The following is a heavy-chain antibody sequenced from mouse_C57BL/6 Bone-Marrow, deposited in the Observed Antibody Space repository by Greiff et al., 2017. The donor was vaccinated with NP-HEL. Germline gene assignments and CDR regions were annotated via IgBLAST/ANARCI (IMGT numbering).Heavy chain of an antibody. J-gene: IGHJ1*03. CDR2: IYPGSGST. V-gene: IGHV1-55*01. CDR1: GYTFTSYW. CDR3: ARFYYYGSSYFGV. Sequence: QVQLQQSGAELVKPGASVTMSCKASGYTFTSYWITWVQQRPGHGLEWIGDIYPGSGSTNYNEKFKSKAIMTEATSSSTDYMQRSSPTSEDCAVYYCARFYYYGSSYFGVWGTGTTVTVSS. D-gene: IGHD1-1*01.